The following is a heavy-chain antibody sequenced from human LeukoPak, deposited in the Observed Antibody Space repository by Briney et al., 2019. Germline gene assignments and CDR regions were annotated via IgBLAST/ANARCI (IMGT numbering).Heavy chain of an antibody. D-gene: IGHD4/OR15-4a*01. Sequence: XXXXWIRQPPGKGLEWIGEINHSGSTNYNPSLKSRVTISVDTSKNQFSLKLSSVTAADTAVYYCASGIMTLGYWGQGTLVTVSS. CDR1: XX. J-gene: IGHJ4*02. V-gene: IGHV4-34*01. CDR2: INHSGST. CDR3: ASGIMTLGY.